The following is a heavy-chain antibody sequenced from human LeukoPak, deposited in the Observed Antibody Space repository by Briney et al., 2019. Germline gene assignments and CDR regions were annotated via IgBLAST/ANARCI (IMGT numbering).Heavy chain of an antibody. CDR3: ARVPGGYTYYMDV. CDR1: GFSFSSYS. D-gene: IGHD2-2*02. J-gene: IGHJ6*03. V-gene: IGHV3-21*01. Sequence: PGGSLRLSCAASGFSFSSYSMKWVRQAPGKGLEWVSSIKGRFTISRDNAKNSLYLQMNSLRAEDTAVYYCARVPGGYTYYMDVWGKGTTVTVSS. CDR2: I.